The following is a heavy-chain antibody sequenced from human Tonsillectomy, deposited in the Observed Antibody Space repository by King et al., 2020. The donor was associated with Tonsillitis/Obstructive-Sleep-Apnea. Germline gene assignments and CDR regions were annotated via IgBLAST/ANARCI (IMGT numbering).Heavy chain of an antibody. J-gene: IGHJ6*04. CDR1: GGSISSYY. Sequence: MQLQESGPGLVKPSETLSLTCTVSGGSISSYYWSWLRQPPGKGLEWIGYIYYSGSTNYNPSLKSRVTISGDTSKNQFSLKLSSVTAADTAVYYCARDHCTSTSCSPGVWGKGTTVTVSS. CDR2: IYYSGST. CDR3: ARDHCTSTSCSPGV. V-gene: IGHV4-59*01. D-gene: IGHD2-2*01.